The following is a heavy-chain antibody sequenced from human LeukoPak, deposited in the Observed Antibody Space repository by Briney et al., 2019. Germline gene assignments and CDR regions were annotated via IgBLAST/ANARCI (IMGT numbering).Heavy chain of an antibody. CDR1: GFTVSSTY. Sequence: GGSLRLSCAASGFTVSSTYMSWVRQAPGKGLEWVSVIYSGGSTYYADSVKGRFTISRDNSKNTLYLQMNSLRAEDTAVYYCARGPLQTYYYELDYWGQGTLVTVSS. D-gene: IGHD3-22*01. CDR2: IYSGGST. V-gene: IGHV3-66*01. CDR3: ARGPLQTYYYELDY. J-gene: IGHJ4*02.